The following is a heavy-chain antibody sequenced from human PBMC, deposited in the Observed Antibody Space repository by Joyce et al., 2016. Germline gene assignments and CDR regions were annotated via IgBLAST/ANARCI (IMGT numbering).Heavy chain of an antibody. D-gene: IGHD2-15*01. CDR1: GFTFSSYA. CDR2: SSGSDDGT. J-gene: IGHJ4*02. Sequence: EVQLLESGGGWVQPGGFMRLSCAASGFTFSSYAMGWVRQAPGKVLGWVSASSGSDDGTYHADSVEGRFTISRDNSKNTLYLQKNSLTAEDTAIYYCAKGTLGSYSGTTCYPLGSWGQRTLVTDSS. V-gene: IGHV3-23*01. CDR3: AKGTLGSYSGTTCYPLGS.